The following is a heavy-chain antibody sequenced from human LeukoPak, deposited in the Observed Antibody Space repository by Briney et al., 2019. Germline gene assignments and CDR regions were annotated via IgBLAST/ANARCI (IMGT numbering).Heavy chain of an antibody. V-gene: IGHV3-21*01. CDR2: ISSDSSYI. D-gene: IGHD4-17*01. J-gene: IGHJ4*02. CDR3: VIGERRNKAYY. CDR1: GFTFSSYS. Sequence: KPGGSLRLSCAASGFTFSSYSMNWVRQAPGKGLEWVSSISSDSSYILYADSVKGRFTISRDNSKNTLYLQMSSLRAEDTAVYYCVIGERRNKAYYWGQGTLVTVSS.